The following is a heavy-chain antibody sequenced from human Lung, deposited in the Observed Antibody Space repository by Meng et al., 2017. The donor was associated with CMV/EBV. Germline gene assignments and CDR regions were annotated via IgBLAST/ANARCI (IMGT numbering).Heavy chain of an antibody. J-gene: IGHJ6*02. D-gene: IGHD1-26*01. V-gene: IGHV1-2*07. CDR1: GYTFTGYH. Sequence: ASXXXSCXASGYTFTGYHIHWVRQAPGQGLEWMGWINPNSGGTKYAHKFQGRVTMSRDTSINTAYMDLSRLTSDDTAVYYCARTQHPAHTGSYRYYYYYAMDVXGQGTTVTVSS. CDR2: INPNSGGT. CDR3: ARTQHPAHTGSYRYYYYYAMDV.